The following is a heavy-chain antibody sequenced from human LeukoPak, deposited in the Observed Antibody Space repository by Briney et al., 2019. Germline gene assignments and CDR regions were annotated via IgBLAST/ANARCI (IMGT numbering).Heavy chain of an antibody. D-gene: IGHD7-27*01. V-gene: IGHV5-51*01. CDR3: ASSKLGHAQVYAFDI. CDR2: IYPGDSDT. Sequence: GESLKISCKGSGYSFTSYWIGWVRQMPGKGLEWMGIIYPGDSDTRYSPSFQGQVTISADKSISTAYLQWSSLKASDTAMYYCASSKLGHAQVYAFDIWGQGTMVTVSS. J-gene: IGHJ3*02. CDR1: GYSFTSYW.